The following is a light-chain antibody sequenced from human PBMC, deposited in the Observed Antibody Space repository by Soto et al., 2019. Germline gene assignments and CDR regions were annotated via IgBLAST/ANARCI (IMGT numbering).Light chain of an antibody. J-gene: IGLJ1*01. Sequence: QSALTQPPSASGSPGPSVTLSCTGNSNDVGHSSFISWYQQHPGKGPKLIIYEVSKRPSGVPDRFSGSKSGNTASLSVSGLQDEDEADYFCNAQADNGKHVFGTGTKVTVL. CDR1: SNDVGHSSF. CDR2: EVS. CDR3: NAQADNGKHV. V-gene: IGLV2-8*01.